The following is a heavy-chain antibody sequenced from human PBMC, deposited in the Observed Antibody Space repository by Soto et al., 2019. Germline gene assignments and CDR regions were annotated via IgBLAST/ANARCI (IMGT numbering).Heavy chain of an antibody. CDR3: AKGLWSGYSPFDY. CDR1: GFTFSSYA. J-gene: IGHJ4*02. V-gene: IGHV3-30-3*01. CDR2: ISYDGSNK. Sequence: GGSLRLSCAASGFTFSSYAMHWVRQAPGKGLEWVAVISYDGSNKYYADSVKGRFTISRDNSKNMLYLQMNSLRTDDTAMYYCAKGLWSGYSPFDYWGQGTQVTVSS. D-gene: IGHD3-3*01.